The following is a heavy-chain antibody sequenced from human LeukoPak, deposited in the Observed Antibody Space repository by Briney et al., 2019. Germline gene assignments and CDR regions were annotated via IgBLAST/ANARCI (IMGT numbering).Heavy chain of an antibody. CDR1: GYTFTGYY. CDR2: INPNSGGT. D-gene: IGHD2-15*01. V-gene: IGHV1-2*02. Sequence: ASVKVSCKASGYTFTGYYMHWVRQAPGQGLEWMGWINPNSGGTNYAQKFQGRVTMTRDTSISTAYMELSSLRSDDTAVYYCARVHPDCSGGSCYYRFDPWGQGTLVTVSS. CDR3: ARVHPDCSGGSCYYRFDP. J-gene: IGHJ5*02.